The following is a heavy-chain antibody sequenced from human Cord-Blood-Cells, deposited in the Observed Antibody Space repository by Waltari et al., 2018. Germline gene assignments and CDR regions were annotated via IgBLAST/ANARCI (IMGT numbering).Heavy chain of an antibody. CDR1: GYTFPSSG. V-gene: IGHV1-18*01. Sequence: QVQLVQPGAEVKQPGASVKGSCKASGYTFPSSGISWVRQAPGLGLEWMGWISAYKGNTNYAQNPRGRGTMTTDTSTSTPYMELRSLRSDDTAVYYCARSGRALNGMDVWGQGTTVTVSS. CDR2: ISAYKGNT. CDR3: ARSGRALNGMDV. J-gene: IGHJ6*02.